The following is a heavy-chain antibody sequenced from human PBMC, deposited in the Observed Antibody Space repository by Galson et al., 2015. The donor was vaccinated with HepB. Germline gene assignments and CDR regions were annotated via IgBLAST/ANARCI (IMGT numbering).Heavy chain of an antibody. CDR2: IWYDGSNK. D-gene: IGHD6-25*01. V-gene: IGHV3-33*01. J-gene: IGHJ6*03. CDR1: GFTFSSYG. CDR3: ARDGALSSVGFLEYYYYYMDV. Sequence: SLRLSCAASGFTFSSYGMHWVRQAPGKGLEWVAVIWYDGSNKYHADSVKGRFTISRDNSKNTLYLQMNSLRAEDTAVYYCARDGALSSVGFLEYYYYYMDVWGKGTTVTVSS.